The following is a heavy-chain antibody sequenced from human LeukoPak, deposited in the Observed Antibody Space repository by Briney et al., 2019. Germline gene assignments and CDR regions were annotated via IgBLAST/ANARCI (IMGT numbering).Heavy chain of an antibody. CDR2: IYSGGST. J-gene: IGHJ5*02. CDR1: GFTVSSNY. CDR3: ARSPYLNNWFDP. D-gene: IGHD3-10*01. V-gene: IGHV3-53*01. Sequence: GGSLRLSCAASGFTVSSNYMSWVRQAPGKGLEWVSVIYSGGSTYYADSVKGRFTISRDNSKNTLYLQMNSLRAEDTAVYYCARSPYLNNWFDPWGQGTLVTVSS.